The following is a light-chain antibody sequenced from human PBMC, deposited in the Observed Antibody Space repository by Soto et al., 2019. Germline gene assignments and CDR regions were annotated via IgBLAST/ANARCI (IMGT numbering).Light chain of an antibody. CDR1: QSISSY. V-gene: IGKV4-1*01. Sequence: DIQMTQSPPSLSASVGDRVTITCRASQSISSYLAWYQQRPGQPPKLLIYWASLRESGVPDRFSGSGSGTDFTLTISSLQAEDAAVYYCQQFYSTPTLTFGPGTKVEIK. J-gene: IGKJ3*01. CDR3: QQFYSTPTLT. CDR2: WAS.